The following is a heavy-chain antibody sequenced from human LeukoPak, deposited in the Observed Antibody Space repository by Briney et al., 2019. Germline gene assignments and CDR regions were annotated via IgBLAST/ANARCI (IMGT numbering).Heavy chain of an antibody. CDR1: GYTFTSYY. D-gene: IGHD2-2*01. CDR3: ARSPGCSSTSCYEGPEDY. Sequence: GASVKVSCKASGYTFTSYYMHWVRQAPGQGLEWMGLINPSGGSTSYAQKFQGRVTMTRDMSTSTVYMELSSLRAEDTAVYYCARSPGCSSTSCYEGPEDYWGQGTLVTVSS. V-gene: IGHV1-46*01. CDR2: INPSGGST. J-gene: IGHJ4*02.